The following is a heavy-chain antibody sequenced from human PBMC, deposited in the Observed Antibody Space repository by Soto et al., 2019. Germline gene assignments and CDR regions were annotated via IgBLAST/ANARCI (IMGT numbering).Heavy chain of an antibody. D-gene: IGHD1-1*01. V-gene: IGHV5-10-1*01. CDR1: VYRFTNSW. J-gene: IGHJ4*02. CDR2: IDPSDSYT. CDR3: ARLGYGYYFDY. Sequence: GESLKISYKGSVYRFTNSWITWVRQMPGKGLEWMGRIDPSDSYTNYSPSFQGHVTISVDKSISTAYLQWSSLKASDTAIYYCARLGYGYYFDYWGQGTLVTVSS.